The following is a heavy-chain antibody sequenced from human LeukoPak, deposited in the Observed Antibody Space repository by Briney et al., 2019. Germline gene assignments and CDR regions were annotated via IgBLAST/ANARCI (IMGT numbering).Heavy chain of an antibody. CDR3: HGGYYYYGMDV. Sequence: GGSLRLSCSASGFTFSSYAMHWVRQAPGKGLEYVSAISSNGGSTYYADSVKGRFTISRDNSKNTLYLQMSSLKTEDTAVYYCHGGYYYYGMDVWGQGTTVTVSS. CDR1: GFTFSSYA. V-gene: IGHV3-64D*06. J-gene: IGHJ6*02. CDR2: ISSNGGST.